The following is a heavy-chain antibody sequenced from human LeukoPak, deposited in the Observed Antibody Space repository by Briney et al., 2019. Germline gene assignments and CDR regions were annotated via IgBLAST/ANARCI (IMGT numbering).Heavy chain of an antibody. D-gene: IGHD6-13*01. Sequence: GGSLRLSCAASGFTFSSYAMSWVRQAPGKGLEWVSAISGSGGSTYYADSVKGRFTISRDNSKNTLYLQMNSLRAEDTAVYYCARDGGYSSSYFDYWGQGTLVTVSS. CDR1: GFTFSSYA. CDR3: ARDGGYSSSYFDY. V-gene: IGHV3-23*01. CDR2: ISGSGGST. J-gene: IGHJ4*02.